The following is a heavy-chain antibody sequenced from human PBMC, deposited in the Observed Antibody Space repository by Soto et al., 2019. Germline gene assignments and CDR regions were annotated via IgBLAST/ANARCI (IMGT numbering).Heavy chain of an antibody. CDR3: AKDFPYDTSGYYLYYSDY. CDR2: INGFGDSL. V-gene: IGHV3-23*01. Sequence: PGGSLRLSCAASGFTFTNYTMNWVRQAPGKGLEWVSAINGFGDSLYYADSVRGRFTISRDNSKNTVYLQMNSLGPDDTAIYFCAKDFPYDTSGYYLYYSDYWGQGTVVTVSS. J-gene: IGHJ4*02. CDR1: GFTFTNYT. D-gene: IGHD3-22*01.